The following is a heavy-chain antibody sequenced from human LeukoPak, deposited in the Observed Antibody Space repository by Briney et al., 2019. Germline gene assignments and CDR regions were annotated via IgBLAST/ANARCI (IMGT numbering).Heavy chain of an antibody. CDR3: ARGVEPLAANTLAY. J-gene: IGHJ4*02. D-gene: IGHD1-14*01. Sequence: GGSLRLSCAASGFTVITNDMTWVRQDPGKGLEWVSVLYSDGNTKYADSVQGRFTISRDNSKNTLYLEMNSLSPDDTAVYYCARGVEPLAANTLAYWGQGTLATVSS. V-gene: IGHV3-53*01. CDR2: LYSDGNT. CDR1: GFTVITND.